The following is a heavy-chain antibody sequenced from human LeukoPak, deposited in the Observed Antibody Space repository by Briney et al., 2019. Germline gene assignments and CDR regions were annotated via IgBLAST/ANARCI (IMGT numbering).Heavy chain of an antibody. CDR1: GYTFTNYG. J-gene: IGHJ4*02. CDR3: ARGFPSRRNYDSSGYYSYYFDY. Sequence: ASVKVSCKASGYTFTNYGLSWVRQAPGQGLEWMGWISGYNGHTKYAQKVQGRVTMTTDTSTSTAYMGLRSLRSDDTAVYYCARGFPSRRNYDSSGYYSYYFDYWGQGTLVTVSS. V-gene: IGHV1-18*01. CDR2: ISGYNGHT. D-gene: IGHD3-22*01.